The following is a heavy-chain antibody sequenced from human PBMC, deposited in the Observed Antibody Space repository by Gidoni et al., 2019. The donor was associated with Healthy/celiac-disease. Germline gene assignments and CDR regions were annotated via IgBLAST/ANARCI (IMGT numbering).Heavy chain of an antibody. Sequence: QVQLVQSGAEVKKPGASVKVSCKVSGYTLTELSMHWVRQAPGKGLEWMGGFDPEDGETIYAQNFQGRVTMTEDTSSDTAYMELSSLRSEDTSVYYCATVKRPSWGYYYYGMDVWGQGTTVTVSS. J-gene: IGHJ6*02. CDR1: GYTLTELS. V-gene: IGHV1-24*01. D-gene: IGHD3-16*01. CDR2: FDPEDGET. CDR3: ATVKRPSWGYYYYGMDV.